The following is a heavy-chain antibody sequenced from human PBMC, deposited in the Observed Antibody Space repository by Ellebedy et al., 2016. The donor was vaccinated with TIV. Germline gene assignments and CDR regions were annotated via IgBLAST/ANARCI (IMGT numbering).Heavy chain of an antibody. Sequence: GESLKISCGASGFTFSSDWMSWVRQAPGKGLEWVANMNQDGSEKYYVDSVKGRFTISRDNAKNSVYLQMDRLRGEDTAVYYCARGWWDYGAWGQGTLVTVSS. CDR2: MNQDGSEK. J-gene: IGHJ5*02. CDR3: ARGWWDYGA. CDR1: GFTFSSDW. D-gene: IGHD4/OR15-4a*01. V-gene: IGHV3-7*01.